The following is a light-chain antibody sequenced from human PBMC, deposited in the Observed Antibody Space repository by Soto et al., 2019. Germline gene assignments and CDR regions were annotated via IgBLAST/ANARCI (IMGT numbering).Light chain of an antibody. Sequence: DIQMTQSPSTLSASVGDRVTITCRASQSISSWLAWYQQKPGKAPKLLIYKASSVESGFPSRFSGSGSGTEFTLTISSLQPNDFATYLCQQYTSYPITFGGGTIVEIK. V-gene: IGKV1-5*03. J-gene: IGKJ4*01. CDR1: QSISSW. CDR3: QQYTSYPIT. CDR2: KAS.